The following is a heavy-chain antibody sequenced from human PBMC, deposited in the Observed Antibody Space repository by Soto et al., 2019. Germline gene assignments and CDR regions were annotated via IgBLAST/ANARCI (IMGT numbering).Heavy chain of an antibody. J-gene: IGHJ5*02. Sequence: EVQLVESGGGLVQPGGSLRLSCAASGFTFSSWGMNWVRQAPGKGLEWISYVDNGGSPIYYADSVKGRFTISRDNAKNSLYLQMNSLRVEDTAVYYCTTGNAFDPWGQGTLVTVSS. CDR2: VDNGGSPI. CDR3: TTGNAFDP. CDR1: GFTFSSWG. V-gene: IGHV3-48*01.